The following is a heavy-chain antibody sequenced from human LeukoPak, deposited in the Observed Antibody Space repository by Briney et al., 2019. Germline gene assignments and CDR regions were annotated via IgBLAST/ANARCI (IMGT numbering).Heavy chain of an antibody. V-gene: IGHV3-30-3*01. CDR2: ISYDGTNK. D-gene: IGHD5-18*01. J-gene: IGHJ4*02. Sequence: GGSLRLSCAASGFTFSSYAMHWVRQAPGEGLEWVAVISYDGTNKYYADSVKGRFTISRDNSKTALSLQMNSLRPEDTAVYYCARVRFGYIFGPIDYWGQGTLVTVSS. CDR3: ARVRFGYIFGPIDY. CDR1: GFTFSSYA.